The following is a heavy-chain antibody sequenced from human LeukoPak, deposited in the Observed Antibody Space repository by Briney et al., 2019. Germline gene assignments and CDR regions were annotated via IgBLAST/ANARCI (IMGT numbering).Heavy chain of an antibody. J-gene: IGHJ4*02. Sequence: GGSLRLSCAASGFTFSSYQMSWVRQAPGKGLERVANIKEDGNERYYLDSVKGRFTISRDNAKNSLYLQTNGLRAEDTAVYYCARGGETKLTYWGQGTLITVSS. CDR2: IKEDGNER. CDR1: GFTFSSYQ. CDR3: ARGGETKLTY. D-gene: IGHD4-11*01. V-gene: IGHV3-7*01.